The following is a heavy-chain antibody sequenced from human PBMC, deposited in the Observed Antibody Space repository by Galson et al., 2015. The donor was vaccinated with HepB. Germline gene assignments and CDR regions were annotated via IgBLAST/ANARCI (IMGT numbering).Heavy chain of an antibody. CDR2: ISYDGRNK. Sequence: SLRLSCAASGFTFSTYGMHWVRQAPGKGPQWVAVISYDGRNKFYVDSVKGRFTISRDNSKDTLYLEMNSLGAEDTAVYYCAKDATPNCGGGCFLVGDYWGQGALVTVSS. CDR3: AKDATPNCGGGCFLVGDY. D-gene: IGHD2-21*01. J-gene: IGHJ4*02. CDR1: GFTFSTYG. V-gene: IGHV3-30*18.